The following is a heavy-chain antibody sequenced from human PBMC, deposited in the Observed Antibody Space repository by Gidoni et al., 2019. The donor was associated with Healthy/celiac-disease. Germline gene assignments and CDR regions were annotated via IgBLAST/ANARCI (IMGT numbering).Heavy chain of an antibody. CDR2: ISWNSGSI. D-gene: IGHD5-12*01. CDR1: GFTFDDYA. CDR3: AKALDIVATIHYGMDV. Sequence: EVQLVESGGGLVQPGRSLRLSCAASGFTFDDYAMHWVRQAPGKGLEWVSGISWNSGSIGYADSVKGRFTISRDNAKNSLYLQMNSLRAEDTALYYCAKALDIVATIHYGMDVWGQGTTVTVSS. V-gene: IGHV3-9*01. J-gene: IGHJ6*02.